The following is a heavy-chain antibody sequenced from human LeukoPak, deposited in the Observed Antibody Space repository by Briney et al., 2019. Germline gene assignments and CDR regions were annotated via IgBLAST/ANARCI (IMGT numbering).Heavy chain of an antibody. CDR1: GIPFSDYY. J-gene: IGHJ4*02. CDR3: AAGTAADS. D-gene: IGHD6-13*01. V-gene: IGHV3-11*03. Sequence: PGGSLRLSCVVSGIPFSDYYMNWIRQAPGKGLEWISYISSSSSYTDYADSVKGRFTISRDNAKSALYLQLNSLRLEDTAVYYCAAGTAADSWGQGTLVTVSS. CDR2: ISSSSSYT.